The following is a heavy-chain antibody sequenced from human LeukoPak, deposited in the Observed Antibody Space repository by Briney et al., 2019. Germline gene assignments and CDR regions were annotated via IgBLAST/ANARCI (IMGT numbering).Heavy chain of an antibody. CDR2: IYYSGST. Sequence: SETLSLTCTVSGGSISSYYWSWIRRPPGKGLEWIGYIYYSGSTNYNPSLKSRVTISVDTSKNQFSLKLSSVTAADTAVYYCARGPDYYDSSPHDTWGQGTLVTVSS. CDR1: GGSISSYY. CDR3: ARGPDYYDSSPHDT. V-gene: IGHV4-59*01. D-gene: IGHD3-22*01. J-gene: IGHJ5*02.